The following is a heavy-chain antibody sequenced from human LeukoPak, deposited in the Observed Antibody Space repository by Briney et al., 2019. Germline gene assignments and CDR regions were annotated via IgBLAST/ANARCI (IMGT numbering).Heavy chain of an antibody. D-gene: IGHD3-10*01. J-gene: IGHJ5*02. CDR3: AKSHYGSGSSFDP. CDR2: IRSDGSNK. Sequence: GGSLRLSRAASGFTFSSYSMNWVRQAPGKGLEWVAFIRSDGSNKYYADSAKGRFTISRDNSKNTLSLQMNSLRAEDTAVYYCAKSHYGSGSSFDPWGQGALVTVSS. V-gene: IGHV3-30*02. CDR1: GFTFSSYS.